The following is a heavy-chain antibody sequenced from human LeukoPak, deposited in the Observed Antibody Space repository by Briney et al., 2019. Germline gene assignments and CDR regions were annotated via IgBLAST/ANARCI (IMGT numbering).Heavy chain of an antibody. CDR3: ARRARYFDWSYYFDY. CDR1: GYSISSGYY. J-gene: IGHJ4*02. Sequence: SETLSLTCTVSGYSISSGYYWGWIRQPPGKGLEWIGSIYHSGGTYYNPSLKRRVTISVDTSKNQFSLKLSSVTAADTAVYYCARRARYFDWSYYFDYWGQGTLVTVSS. CDR2: IYHSGGT. V-gene: IGHV4-38-2*02. D-gene: IGHD3-9*01.